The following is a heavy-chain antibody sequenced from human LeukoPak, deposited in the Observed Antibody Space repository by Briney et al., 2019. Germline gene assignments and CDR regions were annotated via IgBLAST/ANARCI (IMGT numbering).Heavy chain of an antibody. J-gene: IGHJ5*02. V-gene: IGHV1-69*05. CDR3: ARDLAPHKQIWFDP. D-gene: IGHD1-26*01. CDR2: IIPIFGTA. CDR1: GGTFSSYA. Sequence: GSSVKVSCKASGGTFSSYAISWVRQAPGQGLEWMGRIIPIFGTANYAKKFQGRVTITTDESTSTAYMELSTLRSEDTAVYYCARDLAPHKQIWFDPWGKGTMVTVSS.